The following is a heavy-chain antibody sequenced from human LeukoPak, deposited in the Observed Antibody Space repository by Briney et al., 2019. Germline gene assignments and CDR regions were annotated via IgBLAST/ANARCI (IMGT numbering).Heavy chain of an antibody. D-gene: IGHD5-12*01. CDR2: IGEDGTAK. CDR3: ARAGGYSGYDWGGYSYYYMDV. V-gene: IGHV3-7*01. Sequence: GGSLILSCTASGFTFSGSWMTWVRQTPGKGLEWVANIGEDGTAKNYVDSVKGRFTIPRDNAKNSLYLQMNSLRAEDTAVYYCARAGGYSGYDWGGYSYYYMDVWGKGTTVTVSS. J-gene: IGHJ6*03. CDR1: GFTFSGSW.